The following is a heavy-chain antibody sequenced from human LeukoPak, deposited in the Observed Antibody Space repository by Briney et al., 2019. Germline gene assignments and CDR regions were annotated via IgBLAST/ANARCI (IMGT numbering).Heavy chain of an antibody. V-gene: IGHV3-23*01. CDR2: ISGSGGST. CDR1: GFTFSIYG. CDR3: AKDPTMIVVVIPDY. J-gene: IGHJ4*02. Sequence: GGSLRLSCAASGFTFSIYGMGWVRQAPGKGLEWVSAISGSGGSTYYADSVKGRFTISRDNSKNTLYLQMNSLRAEDTAVYYCAKDPTMIVVVIPDYWGQGTLVTVSS. D-gene: IGHD3-22*01.